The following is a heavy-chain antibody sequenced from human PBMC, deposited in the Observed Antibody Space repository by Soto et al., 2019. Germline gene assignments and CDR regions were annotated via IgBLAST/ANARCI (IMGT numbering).Heavy chain of an antibody. CDR3: ARERGYCISTSCYSPPANARSYYYYYGMDV. J-gene: IGHJ6*02. CDR2: ISYDGSNK. Sequence: QVQLVESGGGVVQPGRSLRLSCAASGFTFSSYAMHWVRQAPGKGLEWVAVISYDGSNKYYADSVKGRFTISRDNSKNTLYLQMNSLRAEDTAVYYCARERGYCISTSCYSPPANARSYYYYYGMDVWGQGTTVTVSS. CDR1: GFTFSSYA. D-gene: IGHD2-2*01. V-gene: IGHV3-30-3*01.